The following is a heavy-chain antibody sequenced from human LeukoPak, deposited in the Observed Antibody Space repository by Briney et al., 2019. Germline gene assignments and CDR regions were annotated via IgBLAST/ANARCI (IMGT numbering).Heavy chain of an antibody. Sequence: PSETLSLTCTVSGGSISSYYWSWIRQPPGKGLEWIGYIYYSGSTNYNPPLKSRVTISVDTSKNQFSLKLSSVTAADTAVYYCARDKGYYYYGMDVWGQGTTVTVSS. CDR2: IYYSGST. CDR3: ARDKGYYYYGMDV. CDR1: GGSISSYY. V-gene: IGHV4-59*01. J-gene: IGHJ6*02.